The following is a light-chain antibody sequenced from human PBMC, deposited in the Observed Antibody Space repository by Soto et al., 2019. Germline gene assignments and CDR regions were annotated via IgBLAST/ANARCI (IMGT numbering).Light chain of an antibody. J-gene: IGKJ4*01. CDR3: QQANSFPLT. Sequence: EIVMTQSPVTLSVSPGERVTLSCRASQSVSSNLAWYQQKPGQAPSLLIYGAFTRATGIPARFSGSGSGTEFTLTISSLQSEDFATYYCQQANSFPLTFGGGTKVDIK. CDR1: QSVSSN. CDR2: GAF. V-gene: IGKV3-15*01.